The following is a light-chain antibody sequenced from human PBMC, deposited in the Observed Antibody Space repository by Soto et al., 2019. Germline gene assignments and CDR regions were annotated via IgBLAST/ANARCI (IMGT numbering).Light chain of an antibody. Sequence: DIQMTQSPSSLSASVVDRVTITCQASQTISGWLAWYQQRPGKAPNLLIFDASTLESGVPSRFSGSGSGTTFTLTISSPQSDDFATYYCLQYNGYYRTFGQGTKVDIK. V-gene: IGKV1-5*01. CDR3: LQYNGYYRT. J-gene: IGKJ1*01. CDR2: DAS. CDR1: QTISGW.